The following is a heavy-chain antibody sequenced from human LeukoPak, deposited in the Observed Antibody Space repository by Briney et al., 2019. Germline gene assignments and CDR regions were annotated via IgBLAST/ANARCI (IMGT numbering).Heavy chain of an antibody. D-gene: IGHD6-19*01. J-gene: IGHJ4*02. Sequence: SQTLSLTCTVSGGSISSGDHFWSWIRQHPGKGLEWIGYIYYTGSTNYNPSLKSRVTISIDTSKNQFSLQLSSVTAADTAVYYCARDSGSGTYYWGQGTLVTVSS. CDR3: ARDSGSGTYY. V-gene: IGHV4-61*08. CDR1: GGSISSGDHF. CDR2: IYYTGST.